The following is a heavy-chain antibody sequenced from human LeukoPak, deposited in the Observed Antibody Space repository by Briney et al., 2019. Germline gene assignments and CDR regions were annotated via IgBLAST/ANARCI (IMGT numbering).Heavy chain of an antibody. CDR3: GKDKTSMVRGVMLH. J-gene: IGHJ4*02. CDR1: GFSFSSFG. V-gene: IGHV3-30*18. Sequence: GGSLRLSCAASGFSFSSFGMHWVRQAPGKGLEWVADISYDGSNKYYTDSVKGRFTISRDNSKNTLYLQMNSLRAEDRAVYYCGKDKTSMVRGVMLHWGRGTLVTVSS. CDR2: ISYDGSNK. D-gene: IGHD3-10*01.